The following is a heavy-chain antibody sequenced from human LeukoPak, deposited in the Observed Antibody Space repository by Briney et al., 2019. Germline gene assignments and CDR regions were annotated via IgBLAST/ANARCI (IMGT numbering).Heavy chain of an antibody. V-gene: IGHV1-46*01. CDR2: INPSGGST. Sequence: ASVTVSCKASGYTFTSYYMHWVRQAPGQGLEWMGIINPSGGSTSYAQKFQGRVTMTRDTSISTAYMELSRLRSDDTAVYYCAGALGDYGMDVWGQGTTVTVSS. D-gene: IGHD3-16*01. J-gene: IGHJ6*02. CDR1: GYTFTSYY. CDR3: AGALGDYGMDV.